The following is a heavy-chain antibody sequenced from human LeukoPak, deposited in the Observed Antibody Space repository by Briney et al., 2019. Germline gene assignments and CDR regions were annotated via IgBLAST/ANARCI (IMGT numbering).Heavy chain of an antibody. V-gene: IGHV3-11*01. CDR2: ISSSGSTI. CDR1: GFTFSDYY. Sequence: PGGSLRLSCAASGFTFSDYYMSWIRQAPGKGLEWVSYISSSGSTIYYADPVKGRFTISRDNAKNSLSLQMNSLRAEDTAVYYCARASPLSSWAFDYWGQGTLVTVSS. CDR3: ARASPLSSWAFDY. D-gene: IGHD3-16*02. J-gene: IGHJ4*02.